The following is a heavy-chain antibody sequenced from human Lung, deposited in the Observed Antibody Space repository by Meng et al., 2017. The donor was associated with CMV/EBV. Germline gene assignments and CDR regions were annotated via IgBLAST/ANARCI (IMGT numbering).Heavy chain of an antibody. CDR1: GGSISSSNW. V-gene: IGHV4-4*02. J-gene: IGHJ4*02. D-gene: IGHD6-19*01. CDR2: IYHSGST. Sequence: LQAVGPGLVKPSGTLSLTCAVSGGSISSSNWWSWVRQPPGKGLEWIGEIYHSGSTNYNPSLKSRVTISVDKSKNQFSLKLSSVTAADTAVYYCASFPPPGKQWLVTDYWGQGTLVTVSS. CDR3: ASFPPPGKQWLVTDY.